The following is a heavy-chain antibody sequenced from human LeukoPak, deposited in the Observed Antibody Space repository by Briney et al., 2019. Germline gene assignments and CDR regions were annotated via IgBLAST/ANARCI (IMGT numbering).Heavy chain of an antibody. V-gene: IGHV1-2*02. CDR3: ASAATYDFWSGYYTPVYGMDV. Sequence: GASVKVSCKASGYTFTGYYMHWVRQAPGQGLEWMGWINPNSGGTNYAQKFQGRVTMTRDTSISTAYMELSRLRSDDTAVYYCASAATYDFWSGYYTPVYGMDVWGQGTTVTVSS. CDR1: GYTFTGYY. J-gene: IGHJ6*02. D-gene: IGHD3-3*01. CDR2: INPNSGGT.